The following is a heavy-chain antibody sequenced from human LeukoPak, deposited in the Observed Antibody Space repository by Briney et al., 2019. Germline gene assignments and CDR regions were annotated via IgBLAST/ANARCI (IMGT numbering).Heavy chain of an antibody. CDR3: AGGCGSPNCYGLLDY. CDR1: GGTFISYA. D-gene: IGHD2-2*01. CDR2: IIPIFGAA. Sequence: SVKVSCKASGGTFISYAISWVRQAPGQRLEWMGGIIPIFGAANYAQKFQDKVTITADESTNTAYMELSSLKSEDAAMYYCAGGCGSPNCYGLLDYWGQGTLVTVSS. J-gene: IGHJ4*02. V-gene: IGHV1-69*13.